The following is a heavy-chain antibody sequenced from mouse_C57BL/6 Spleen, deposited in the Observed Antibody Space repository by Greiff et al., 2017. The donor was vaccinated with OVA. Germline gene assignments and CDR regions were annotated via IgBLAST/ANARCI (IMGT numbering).Heavy chain of an antibody. CDR2: ISYDGSK. CDR1: GYSITSGYY. Sequence: DVQLQESGPGLVKPSQSLSLTCSVSGYSITSGYYWNCTRQFPVTKLECMGSISYDGSKNYNPCLKKRISIRRNTSKNQYFLKLDSVTAEDTATYYCARGSYQPCVDVWGTGTTVTVSS. D-gene: IGHD1-1*01. J-gene: IGHJ1*03. V-gene: IGHV3-6*01. CDR3: ARGSYQPCVDV.